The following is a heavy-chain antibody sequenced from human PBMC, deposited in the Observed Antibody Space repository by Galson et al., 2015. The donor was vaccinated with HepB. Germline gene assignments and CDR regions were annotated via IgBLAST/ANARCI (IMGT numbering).Heavy chain of an antibody. D-gene: IGHD1-26*01. V-gene: IGHV4-31*03. CDR1: GGSISRGGYF. J-gene: IGHJ4*02. CDR2: IYYSGST. CDR3: AREIGSYDKGVDY. Sequence: TLSLTCTVSGGSISRGGYFWSWIRQHPGKGLEWIGYIYYSGSTYYNPSLKRRITISVDTSKNQFSLKLSSVTAADTAVYYCAREIGSYDKGVDYWGQGTLVTVSS.